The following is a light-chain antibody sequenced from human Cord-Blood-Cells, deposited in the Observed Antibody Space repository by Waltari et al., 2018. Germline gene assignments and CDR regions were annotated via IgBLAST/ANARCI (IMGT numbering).Light chain of an antibody. J-gene: IGKJ1*01. CDR3: QQFNSYPRT. CDR2: DAS. CDR1: QGISSA. Sequence: ALQLTQSPSSLPASVGDRVTITCRASQGISSALAWYQQKPGKAPKLLIYDASSLESGVPSRFSGSGSGTDFTLTISSLQPEDFATYYYQQFNSYPRTFGQGTKVEIK. V-gene: IGKV1-13*02.